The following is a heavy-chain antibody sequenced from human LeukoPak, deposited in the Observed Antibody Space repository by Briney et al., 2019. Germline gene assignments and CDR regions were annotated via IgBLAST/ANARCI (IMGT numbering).Heavy chain of an antibody. CDR3: ARDGYCSGGSCYGMDV. CDR2: IIPILGIA. J-gene: IGHJ6*02. D-gene: IGHD2-15*01. Sequence: SVKVSCKASGGTFSSYATSWVRQAPGQGLEWMGRIIPILGIANYAQKFQGRVTITADKSTSTAYMELSSLRSEDTAVYYCARDGYCSGGSCYGMDVWGQGTTVTVSS. V-gene: IGHV1-69*04. CDR1: GGTFSSYA.